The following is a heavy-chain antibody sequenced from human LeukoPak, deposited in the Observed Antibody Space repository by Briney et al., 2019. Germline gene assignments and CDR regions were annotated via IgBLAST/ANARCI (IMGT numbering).Heavy chain of an antibody. D-gene: IGHD6-19*01. CDR2: IYASGT. J-gene: IGHJ4*02. CDR1: GGSINSGSHH. V-gene: IGHV4-61*02. CDR3: ARVYSSGWYYFDY. Sequence: KPSETLSLTCTVSGGSINSGSHHWNWIRQPAGKGLEWIGRIYASGTNYNPSLKSRVTISVDTSKNQFSLKLSSVTAADTAVYYCARVYSSGWYYFDYWGQGTLVTVSS.